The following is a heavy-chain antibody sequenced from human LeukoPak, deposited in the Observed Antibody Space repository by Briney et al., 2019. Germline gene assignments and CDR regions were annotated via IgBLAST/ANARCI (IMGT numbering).Heavy chain of an antibody. V-gene: IGHV3-30-3*01. Sequence: GGSLRLPCAASGFTFSSYAMHWVRQAPGKGLEWVAVISYDGSNKYYADSVKGRFTISRDNSKNTLYLQMNSLRAEDTAVYYCAGSGSGYYGMDVWGQGTTVTVSS. D-gene: IGHD3-10*01. CDR3: AGSGSGYYGMDV. CDR1: GFTFSSYA. CDR2: ISYDGSNK. J-gene: IGHJ6*02.